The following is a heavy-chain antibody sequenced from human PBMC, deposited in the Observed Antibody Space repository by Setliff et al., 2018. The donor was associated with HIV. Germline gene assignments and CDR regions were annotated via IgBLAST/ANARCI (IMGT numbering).Heavy chain of an antibody. V-gene: IGHV5-51*01. Sequence: GESLKISCAGSGFNMAAYWIAWVRQMPGEGLEWMGIIYVGDSDVRYSPSFQSQVTVSADKSIGTAYLQWNSLKASDTALYFCARAPNSPYYSNVWYADHWGQGTLVTVSS. CDR1: GFNMAAYW. J-gene: IGHJ5*02. D-gene: IGHD3-22*01. CDR3: ARAPNSPYYSNVWYADH. CDR2: IYVGDSDV.